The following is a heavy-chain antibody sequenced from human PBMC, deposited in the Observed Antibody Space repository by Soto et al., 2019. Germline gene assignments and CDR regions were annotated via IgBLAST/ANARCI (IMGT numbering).Heavy chain of an antibody. Sequence: QVQLVQSGAEVKKPGSSVKVSCKASGGTFSSYALSWVRQAPGQGLEWMGGIIPIFGTANYAQKFQGRVPITAEESTSTAYMELSSLRSEDTAVYYCARGGYYALLTGSLPPFDYWGQGPLVTVSS. D-gene: IGHD3-9*01. V-gene: IGHV1-69*12. CDR2: IIPIFGTA. CDR3: ARGGYYALLTGSLPPFDY. J-gene: IGHJ4*02. CDR1: GGTFSSYA.